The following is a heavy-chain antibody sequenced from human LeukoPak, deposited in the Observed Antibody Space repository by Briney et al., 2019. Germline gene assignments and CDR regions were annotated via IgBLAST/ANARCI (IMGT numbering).Heavy chain of an antibody. CDR2: IKSKIDGGAT. Sequence: PGGSLRLSCAASGFTFSSYAMSWVRQAPGKGLEWVGRIKSKIDGGATDYAAPVKGRFTISRDDSKNTLYLQMNSLKTEDTAVYYCTTGGNVFVAGARAFDLWGQGTMVTVSS. CDR3: TTGGNVFVAGARAFDL. D-gene: IGHD6-19*01. V-gene: IGHV3-15*01. J-gene: IGHJ3*01. CDR1: GFTFSSYA.